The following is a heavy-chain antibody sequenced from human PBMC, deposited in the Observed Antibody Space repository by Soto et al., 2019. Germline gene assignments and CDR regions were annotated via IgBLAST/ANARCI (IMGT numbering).Heavy chain of an antibody. J-gene: IGHJ4*02. V-gene: IGHV1-69*13. CDR2: IIPIFGTA. CDR1: GGTFSSYA. D-gene: IGHD3-22*01. CDR3: ARGISTYYYDSSGSPGDY. Sequence: SVKVSCKASGGTFSSYAISWVRQAPGQGLEWMGGIIPIFGTANYAQKFQGRVTITADESTSTAYMELSSLRSEDTAVYYCARGISTYYYDSSGSPGDYWGQGTLVTVSS.